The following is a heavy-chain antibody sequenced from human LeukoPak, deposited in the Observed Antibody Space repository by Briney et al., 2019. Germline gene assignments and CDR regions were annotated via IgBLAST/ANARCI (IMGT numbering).Heavy chain of an antibody. V-gene: IGHV1-2*06. D-gene: IGHD2-21*02. Sequence: ASVKVSCKASGYTFTGYYMHWVRQAPGQGLEWMGRINPNSGGANYAQKFQGRVTMTRATSISTAYMELSRLRSDDTAVHYCARDFCGGDCYSRSAYMDVWGKGTTVTVSS. J-gene: IGHJ6*04. CDR2: INPNSGGA. CDR3: ARDFCGGDCYSRSAYMDV. CDR1: GYTFTGYY.